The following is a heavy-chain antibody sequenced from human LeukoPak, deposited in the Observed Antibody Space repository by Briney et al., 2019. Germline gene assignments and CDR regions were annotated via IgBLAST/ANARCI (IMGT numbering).Heavy chain of an antibody. J-gene: IGHJ4*02. CDR3: AREMPFGDSFDY. CDR2: IKQDGSEK. Sequence: GGSLRLSCAASGFTFSNYWMSWVRQAPGHGLEWVAKIKQDGSEKYYVDSVKGRFTISRDNAKNSLYLQLNSLRAEDTAVYYCAREMPFGDSFDYWGQGTLVTISS. CDR1: GFTFSNYW. D-gene: IGHD3-16*01. V-gene: IGHV3-7*01.